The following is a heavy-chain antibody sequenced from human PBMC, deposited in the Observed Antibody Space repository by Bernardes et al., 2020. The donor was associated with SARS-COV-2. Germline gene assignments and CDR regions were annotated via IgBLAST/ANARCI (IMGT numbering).Heavy chain of an antibody. J-gene: IGHJ4*02. CDR2: ISVSGGST. Sequence: GGYLSHSSAASGFTFSRCAMSWVRHTPGKGLEWVSAISVSGGSTYYADSVKGRFTISRDNSKNTLYLQMNSLRAEDTAVYYCAKNMWLPKKQPGFGLDYWGQGTLVTVSS. CDR3: AKNMWLPKKQPGFGLDY. V-gene: IGHV3-23*01. CDR1: GFTFSRCA. D-gene: IGHD5-12*01.